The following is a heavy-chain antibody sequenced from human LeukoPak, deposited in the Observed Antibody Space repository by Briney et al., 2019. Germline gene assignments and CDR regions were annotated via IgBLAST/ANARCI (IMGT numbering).Heavy chain of an antibody. CDR2: ISHSGST. Sequence: SETLSLTCAAYGGSFSAYYWSWIRQPPGKGLEWIAEISHSGSTNYNPSLKNRVNISVDTSKNQFSLKLSSVTAADTAVYYCARVSRLWWARDIWGQGTMVTVSS. V-gene: IGHV4-34*01. J-gene: IGHJ3*02. D-gene: IGHD2-21*01. CDR3: ARVSRLWWARDI. CDR1: GGSFSAYY.